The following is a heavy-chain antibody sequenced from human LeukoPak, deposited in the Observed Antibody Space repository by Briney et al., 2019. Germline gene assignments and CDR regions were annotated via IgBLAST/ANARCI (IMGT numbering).Heavy chain of an antibody. D-gene: IGHD5-12*01. CDR2: INPNSGDT. CDR3: ARASGYDYLQIDY. J-gene: IGHJ4*02. V-gene: IGHV1-2*02. CDR1: GYIFTGYH. Sequence: VASVKVSCKPSGYIFTGYHLHWVRQAPGQGLEWMGWINPNSGDTNYAQKFQGRVTMTRDTSIITAYMELSRLKSDDTAVYYCARASGYDYLQIDYWGQGTLVTVSS.